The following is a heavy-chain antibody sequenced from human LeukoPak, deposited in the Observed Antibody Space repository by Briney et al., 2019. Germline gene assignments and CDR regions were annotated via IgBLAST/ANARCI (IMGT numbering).Heavy chain of an antibody. J-gene: IGHJ4*02. V-gene: IGHV3-48*03. CDR3: AKDPDCTSGICYTFFDY. Sequence: GGSLRLSCAASGFTFSNYEMNWLRQAPGKGLEWVSYISSSGNSIYYADSVKGRFTISRDNAKNSLYLQMNSLRAEDTAVYYCAKDPDCTSGICYTFFDYWGQGTLVTVSS. CDR1: GFTFSNYE. CDR2: ISSSGNSI. D-gene: IGHD2-8*01.